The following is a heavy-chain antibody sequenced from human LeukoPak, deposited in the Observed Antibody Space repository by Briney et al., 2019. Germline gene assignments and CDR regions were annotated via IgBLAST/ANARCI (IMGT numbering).Heavy chain of an antibody. Sequence: SETLSLTCTVSGGSISSYYWSWIRQPPGKGLEWIGYIYYSGSTNYNPSLKSRVTISVDTSKNQFSLKLSSVTAADTAVYYCARILLGHCSSTSCHPTYYYYYYGMDVWGQGTTVTVSS. CDR1: GGSISSYY. CDR2: IYYSGST. D-gene: IGHD2-2*01. CDR3: ARILLGHCSSTSCHPTYYYYYYGMDV. J-gene: IGHJ6*02. V-gene: IGHV4-59*01.